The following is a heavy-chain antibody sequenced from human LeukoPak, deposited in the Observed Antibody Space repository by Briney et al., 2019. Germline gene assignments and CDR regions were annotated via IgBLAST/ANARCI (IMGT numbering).Heavy chain of an antibody. CDR3: ARGEYYYDSSGYGAYYYYMDV. CDR2: INHSGST. Sequence: PSETLSLTCAVYGGSFSGYYWSWIRQPPGKGLEWIGEINHSGSTNYNPSLKSRVTISVDTSKNQFSLKLSSVTAADTAVYYCARGEYYYDSSGYGAYYYYMDVWGKGTTVTISS. V-gene: IGHV4-34*01. CDR1: GGSFSGYY. D-gene: IGHD3-22*01. J-gene: IGHJ6*03.